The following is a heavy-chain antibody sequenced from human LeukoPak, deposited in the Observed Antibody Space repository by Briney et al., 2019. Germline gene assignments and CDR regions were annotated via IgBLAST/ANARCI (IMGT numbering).Heavy chain of an antibody. CDR3: ARAGDYYFDY. Sequence: PGGSLRLSCAASGFTVSSNYMSWVRRAPGKGLEWVSVIYSSGSTYYADSVKGRFTISRDNSKNTLYLQMNSLRAEDTAVYYCARAGDYYFDYWGQGTLVTVSS. CDR1: GFTVSSNY. CDR2: IYSSGST. D-gene: IGHD7-27*01. J-gene: IGHJ4*02. V-gene: IGHV3-66*01.